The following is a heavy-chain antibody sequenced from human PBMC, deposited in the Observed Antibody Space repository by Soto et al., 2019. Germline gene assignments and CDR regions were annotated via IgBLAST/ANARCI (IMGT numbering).Heavy chain of an antibody. V-gene: IGHV4-59*11. J-gene: IGHJ4*02. CDR2: IFYTGST. D-gene: IGHD6-19*01. CDR1: GDSISGHY. Sequence: PSETLSLTCTVSGDSISGHYWIWIRQSPGKGLEWIGYIFYTGSTNYNPSLKSRVTLSVDTSKNQISLRLSSVTAADTAVYYCARVGSSGWSPDYWGQGTLVTVSS. CDR3: ARVGSSGWSPDY.